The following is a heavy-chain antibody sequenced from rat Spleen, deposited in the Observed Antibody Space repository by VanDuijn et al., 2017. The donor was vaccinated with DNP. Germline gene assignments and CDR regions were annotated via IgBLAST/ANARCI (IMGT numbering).Heavy chain of an antibody. CDR3: ATEGLFAMDA. V-gene: IGHV5S10*01. CDR2: IFYDGSRT. J-gene: IGHJ4*01. D-gene: IGHD4-6*01. CDR1: GFTFSDYN. Sequence: EVQLVESGGGLVQPGRSLKLSCAASGFTFSDYNMAWVRQAPKKGLEWVATIFYDGSRTYYRDSVKGRFTISRDSAKSTLFLQMDSLRSEDTATYYCATEGLFAMDAWGQGTSVTVSS.